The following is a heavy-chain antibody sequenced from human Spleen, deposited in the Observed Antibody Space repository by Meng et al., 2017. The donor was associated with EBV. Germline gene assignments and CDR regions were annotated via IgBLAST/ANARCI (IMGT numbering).Heavy chain of an antibody. J-gene: IGHJ4*02. Sequence: QITLKESGPTLVRPTQTLTLTCTFSGFSLTTAGVGVGWICQPPGKALEWLALIYWDDDKRYSPSLRSRLAITKDTSKNQVVLTMTNMDPVDTATYYCAHRDYYGVVDYWGQGTLVTVSS. V-gene: IGHV2-5*02. CDR3: AHRDYYGVVDY. CDR2: IYWDDDK. CDR1: GFSLTTAGVG. D-gene: IGHD3-10*01.